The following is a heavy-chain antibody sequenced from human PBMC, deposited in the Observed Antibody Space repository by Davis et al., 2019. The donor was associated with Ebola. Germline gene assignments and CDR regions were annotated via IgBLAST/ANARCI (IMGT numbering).Heavy chain of an antibody. D-gene: IGHD3-3*01. Sequence: GESLKISCAASGFTFSDYYMNWVRQAPGKGLEWVSYISSSSSTIYYADSVKGRFTISRDNAKNSLYLQMNSLRDEDTAVYYCARGGYDWGQGTLVTVSS. CDR1: GFTFSDYY. J-gene: IGHJ4*02. CDR2: ISSSSSTI. CDR3: ARGGYD. V-gene: IGHV3-48*02.